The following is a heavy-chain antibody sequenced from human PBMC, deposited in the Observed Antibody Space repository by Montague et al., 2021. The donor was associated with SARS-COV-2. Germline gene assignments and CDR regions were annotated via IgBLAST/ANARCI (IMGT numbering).Heavy chain of an antibody. CDR2: IYTSGST. V-gene: IGHV4-4*07. J-gene: IGHJ6*03. D-gene: IGHD6-6*01. Sequence: SETLSLTRTVASGSISSYYWSWIRQPAGKGLEWIGRIYTSGSTNYNPSLKSRVTMSVDTSKNQFSLKLSSVTAADTAVYYCARVPYSSSSELHYYYMDVWGKGTTVTVSS. CDR3: ARVPYSSSSELHYYYMDV. CDR1: SGSISSYY.